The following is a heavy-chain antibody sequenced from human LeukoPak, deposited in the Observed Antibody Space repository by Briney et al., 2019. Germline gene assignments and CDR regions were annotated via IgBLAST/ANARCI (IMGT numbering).Heavy chain of an antibody. CDR1: GFTFRSHA. CDR3: VKDFRIGYSAHFDY. J-gene: IGHJ4*02. V-gene: IGHV3-23*01. CDR2: IYENGGTT. Sequence: GGSLRLSCVGSGFTFRSHAMSWVRQAPEKGLEFVSGIYENGGTTYYADSVKGRFSISRDNSKNTLYLQMDSLRGEDTAVYYCVKDFRIGYSAHFDYWGQGALVTVSS. D-gene: IGHD2-21*01.